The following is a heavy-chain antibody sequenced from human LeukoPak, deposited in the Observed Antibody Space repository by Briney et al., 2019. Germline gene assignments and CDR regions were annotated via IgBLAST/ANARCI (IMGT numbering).Heavy chain of an antibody. CDR1: GFTFSDYY. J-gene: IGHJ4*02. Sequence: GGALRLSCAASGFTFSDYYMSWLRQAPGKGLEWVSYISSSGSTIYYADSVKGRFSISRDNAKNSLYLQMNSLRAEDTAVYYCARAKGTMIFLVWGQGTLVTVSS. V-gene: IGHV3-11*04. CDR3: ARAKGTMIFLV. D-gene: IGHD3-22*01. CDR2: ISSSGSTI.